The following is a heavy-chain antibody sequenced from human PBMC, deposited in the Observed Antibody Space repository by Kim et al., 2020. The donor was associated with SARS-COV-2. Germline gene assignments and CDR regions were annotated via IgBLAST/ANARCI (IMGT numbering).Heavy chain of an antibody. D-gene: IGHD3-3*01. V-gene: IGHV4-59*01. CDR2: IYNSGSA. CDR1: GVSISRYY. Sequence: SETLSLTCTVSGVSISRYYWNWIRQPPGKGLEWIGYIYNSGSADYNPSLKSRVTMSVDTSKNHFSLRLSSVTAADTAVYYCARGSFVFWSDRTSYYMGVWGKGTTVTVSS. J-gene: IGHJ6*03. CDR3: ARGSFVFWSDRTSYYMGV.